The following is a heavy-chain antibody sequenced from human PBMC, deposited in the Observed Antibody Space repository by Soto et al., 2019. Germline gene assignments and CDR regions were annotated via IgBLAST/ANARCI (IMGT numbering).Heavy chain of an antibody. Sequence: PSETLSLTCAVYGGSLSGSYWSWIRQPPGTGLEWIGEIHHSGSTYYNPSLKSRVTLSVDTPKNQFSLKLNSVTAADTAVYYCASPGYCSDGTCYPDYWGQGTLVTVSS. CDR1: GGSLSGSY. J-gene: IGHJ4*02. V-gene: IGHV4-34*01. CDR3: ASPGYCSDGTCYPDY. CDR2: IHHSGST. D-gene: IGHD2-15*01.